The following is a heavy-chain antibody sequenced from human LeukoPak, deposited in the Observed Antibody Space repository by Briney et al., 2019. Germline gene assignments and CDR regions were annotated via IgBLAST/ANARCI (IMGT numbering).Heavy chain of an antibody. CDR3: VRRYMATSAEDFDY. J-gene: IGHJ4*02. CDR2: INQRGSEI. V-gene: IGHV3-7*01. D-gene: IGHD3-16*02. Sequence: GGSLRLSCAASGFTFSNHWMTWVRQAPGKGLEWVANINQRGSEIYYVESVRGRFTISRDNAKNSLYLQMNTLRAEDTAVYYCVRRYMATSAEDFDYWGQGTLVTVFS. CDR1: GFTFSNHW.